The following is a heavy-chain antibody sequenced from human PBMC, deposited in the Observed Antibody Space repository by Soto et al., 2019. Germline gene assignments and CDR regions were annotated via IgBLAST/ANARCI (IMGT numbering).Heavy chain of an antibody. CDR3: TTHYVWGSYRGVLGYYGMDV. Sequence: GGSLRLSCAASGFTFSNAWMNWVRQAPGKGLEWVGRIKSKTDGGTTDYAAPVKGRFTISRDDSKNTLYLQMNSLKTEDTAAYYCTTHYVWGSYRGVLGYYGMDVWGQGTTVTVSS. CDR1: GFTFSNAW. V-gene: IGHV3-15*07. CDR2: IKSKTDGGTT. J-gene: IGHJ6*02. D-gene: IGHD3-16*02.